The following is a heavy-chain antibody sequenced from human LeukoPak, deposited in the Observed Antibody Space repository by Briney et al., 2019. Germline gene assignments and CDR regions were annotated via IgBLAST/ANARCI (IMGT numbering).Heavy chain of an antibody. CDR1: ENSFPNCR. V-gene: IGHV5-51*01. J-gene: IGHJ4*02. D-gene: IGHD5-18*01. Sequence: GESLKISCQGSENSFPNCRFAWGGKMPGKGLEWMGIIYPGDSDTRYSPTFQGQVTISADRSSTTAYLQWSGLKASDTAMYYCARSVDSTTSTLPYWGQGTLVTVSS. CDR2: IYPGDSDT. CDR3: ARSVDSTTSTLPY.